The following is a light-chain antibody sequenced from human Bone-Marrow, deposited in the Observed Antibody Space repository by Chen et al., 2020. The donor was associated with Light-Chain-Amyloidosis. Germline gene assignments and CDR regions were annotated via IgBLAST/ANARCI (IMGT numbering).Light chain of an antibody. J-gene: IGLJ3*02. CDR1: NMGTTS. CDR2: DDS. Sequence: SSVLTQPASASVAPGQTATIAWGGNNMGTTSVHWYQQTPGQAPLLVVYDDSDRPSGIPGRLSGSNSGNTATLTISRVEAGDEADYYCQVWDRSSDRPMFGGGTKLTVL. CDR3: QVWDRSSDRPM. V-gene: IGLV3-21*02.